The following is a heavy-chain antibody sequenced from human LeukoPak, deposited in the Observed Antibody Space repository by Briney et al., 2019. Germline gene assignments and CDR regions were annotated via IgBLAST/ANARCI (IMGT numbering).Heavy chain of an antibody. CDR1: GFTFDDYA. V-gene: IGHV3-9*01. D-gene: IGHD5-12*01. CDR3: AINGGGDSGYGNFDY. Sequence: GGSLRLSCAVSGFTFDDYAMHWVRHVPGKGLEWVSGINWNSDSIGYADSVKGRFTTSRDNAKNSRYLQMNSLRAEDTAFYYCAINGGGDSGYGNFDYWGQGTLVTVSS. CDR2: INWNSDSI. J-gene: IGHJ4*02.